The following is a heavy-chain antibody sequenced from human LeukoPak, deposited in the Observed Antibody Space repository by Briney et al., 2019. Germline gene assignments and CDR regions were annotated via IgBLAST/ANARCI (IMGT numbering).Heavy chain of an antibody. CDR2: IYTSGST. D-gene: IGHD4-17*01. CDR3: TRDTGTTGEVKFDP. J-gene: IGHJ5*02. CDR1: GNSFGDYY. Sequence: SETLSLTCTVSGNSFGDYYWSWIRQPAGKGLEWIGRIYTSGSTTYNPSLKSRVTMSVDTSKSQFSLNLMSVTAADTAVYYCTRDTGTTGEVKFDPWGQGTLVTVST. V-gene: IGHV4-4*07.